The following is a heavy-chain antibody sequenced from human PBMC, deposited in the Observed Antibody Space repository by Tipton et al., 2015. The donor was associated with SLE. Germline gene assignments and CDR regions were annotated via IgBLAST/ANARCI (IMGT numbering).Heavy chain of an antibody. CDR3: ARGRPLDF. J-gene: IGHJ4*02. CDR2: IGVGGDT. Sequence: SLRLSCAASGFTFRTSDMHWVRQPSGEGLEWVSAIGVGGDTYYSDSVKGRFTISRDNAKNSLYLQMNSLRAEDTAVYYCARGRPLDFWGQGTLVTVSS. CDR1: GFTFRTSD. V-gene: IGHV3-13*01.